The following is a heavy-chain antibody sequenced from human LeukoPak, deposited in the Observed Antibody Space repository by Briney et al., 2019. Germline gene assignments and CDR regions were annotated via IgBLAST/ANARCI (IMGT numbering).Heavy chain of an antibody. CDR3: ARVLRCSSTSCYAAYYYYYGMDV. CDR2: IYPGDSDT. J-gene: IGHJ6*02. Sequence: GESLKISCKGSGYSFTSYWIGWVRQMPGKGLEWMGIIYPGDSDTRYSPPFQGQVTISADKSNSTAYLQWSSLKASDTAMYYCARVLRCSSTSCYAAYYYYYGMDVWGQGTTVTVSS. D-gene: IGHD2-2*01. CDR1: GYSFTSYW. V-gene: IGHV5-51*01.